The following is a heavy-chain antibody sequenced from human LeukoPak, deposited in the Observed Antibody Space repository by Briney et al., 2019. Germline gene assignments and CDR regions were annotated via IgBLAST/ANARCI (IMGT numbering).Heavy chain of an antibody. CDR3: APGSNWPGYFDY. V-gene: IGHV3-23*01. D-gene: IGHD1-26*01. J-gene: IGHJ4*02. CDR1: GFTFRNSV. CDR2: ITASGGST. Sequence: GGSLRLSCAASGFTFRNSVMSWVRQAPGKGLEWVSSITASGGSTYYADSVKGRFTVSRDDSKNTLYLQMNSLTVEDTAVYYCAPGSNWPGYFDYWGQGTLVTVSS.